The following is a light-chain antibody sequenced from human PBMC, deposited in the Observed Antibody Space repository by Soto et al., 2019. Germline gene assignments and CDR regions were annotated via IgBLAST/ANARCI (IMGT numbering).Light chain of an antibody. J-gene: IGKJ1*01. Sequence: DLVMTQSPLSLPVTPGEPASISCRSSQSLLQSNGYNYLDWYLQKPGQSPQLLIYLGSNRASGVPDRFSGSESGTDFTLKISRVEAEDVGVYYCMQALQTPTFGQGTKVEIK. CDR3: MQALQTPT. CDR1: QSLLQSNGYNY. V-gene: IGKV2-28*01. CDR2: LGS.